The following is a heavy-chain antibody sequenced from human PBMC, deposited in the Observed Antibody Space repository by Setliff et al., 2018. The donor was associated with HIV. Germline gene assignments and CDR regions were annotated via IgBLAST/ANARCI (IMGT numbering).Heavy chain of an antibody. D-gene: IGHD4-17*01. CDR1: GYTLTELS. V-gene: IGHV1-24*01. CDR3: AREPPRRRGTVTGDY. CDR2: FDPEDGET. Sequence: ASVKVSCKVSGYTLTELSMHWVRQAPGKGLEWMGGFDPEDGETIYAQKFQGRVTMTSDTSTSTAYMELIRLRSDDTAVYYCAREPPRRRGTVTGDYWGHGTLVTVSS. J-gene: IGHJ4*01.